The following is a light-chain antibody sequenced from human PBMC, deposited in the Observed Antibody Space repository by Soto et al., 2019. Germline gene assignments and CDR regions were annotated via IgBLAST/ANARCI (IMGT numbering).Light chain of an antibody. CDR2: GAS. CDR1: QSVSSSY. Sequence: EIVLTQSPGTLSSSPGERATLSCRASQSVSSSYLAWYQQKPGQAPRLLIYGASSRATGIPDRFSGSGSGTDFTLTISRLEPEDFAVYYCQQYGFTTWTFGQGTKVEIK. J-gene: IGKJ1*01. CDR3: QQYGFTTWT. V-gene: IGKV3-20*01.